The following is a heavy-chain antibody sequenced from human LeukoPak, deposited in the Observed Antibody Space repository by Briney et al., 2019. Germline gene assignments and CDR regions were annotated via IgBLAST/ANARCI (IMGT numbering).Heavy chain of an antibody. CDR1: GGSISSGDYY. D-gene: IGHD6-13*01. J-gene: IGHJ4*02. CDR2: IYYSGST. V-gene: IGHV4-30-4*08. CDR3: ARSSLVAAAGGYDY. Sequence: PSQTLSLTCTVSGGSISSGDYYWSWIRQPPGKGLEWIGYIYYSGSTYYNPSLKSRVTISVDTSKNQFSLKLSSVTAADTAVYYCARSSLVAAAGGYDYWGQGTLVTVSS.